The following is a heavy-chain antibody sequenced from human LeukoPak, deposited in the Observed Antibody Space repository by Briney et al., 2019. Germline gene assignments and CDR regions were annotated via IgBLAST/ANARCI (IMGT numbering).Heavy chain of an antibody. Sequence: ASVKVSFKASGYTFTGYFMHWMRQAPGQGLEWMAWINPNNGATNYAPKFQGRVTLTRDTSITTAYMELSRLRSDDTAVYYCASDLGRYSGYDFDFWGQGTLVTVSS. D-gene: IGHD5-12*01. CDR3: ASDLGRYSGYDFDF. CDR2: INPNNGAT. CDR1: GYTFTGYF. J-gene: IGHJ4*02. V-gene: IGHV1-2*02.